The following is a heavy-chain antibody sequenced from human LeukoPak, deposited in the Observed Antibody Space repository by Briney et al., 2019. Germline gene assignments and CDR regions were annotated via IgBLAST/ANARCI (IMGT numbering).Heavy chain of an antibody. Sequence: GGPLRLSCAASGFTFDDYAMHWVRQAPGKGLEWVSGISWNSGSIGYADSVKGRFTISRDNAKNSLYLQMNSLRAEGTALYYCAKDLYSSGSFDYWGQGTLVTVSS. J-gene: IGHJ4*02. V-gene: IGHV3-9*01. CDR1: GFTFDDYA. CDR3: AKDLYSSGSFDY. D-gene: IGHD6-19*01. CDR2: ISWNSGSI.